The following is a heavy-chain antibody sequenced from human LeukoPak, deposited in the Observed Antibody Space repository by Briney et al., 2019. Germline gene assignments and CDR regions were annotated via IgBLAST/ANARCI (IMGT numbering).Heavy chain of an antibody. CDR2: IKEDGTET. CDR1: GFMFSRNW. J-gene: IGHJ4*02. CDR3: AKDHVVPAANFDY. D-gene: IGHD2-2*01. V-gene: IGHV3-7*03. Sequence: GGSLTLSCVASGFMFSRNWMSWVRLAPGTRREWVANIKEDGTETYYVDSVKGRFTISRNDAKNSLYLQMNRLRVEDTAVYYCAKDHVVPAANFDYWGQGTLVTVSS.